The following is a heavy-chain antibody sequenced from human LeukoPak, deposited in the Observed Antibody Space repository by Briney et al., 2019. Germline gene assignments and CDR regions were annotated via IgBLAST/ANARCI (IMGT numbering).Heavy chain of an antibody. CDR2: ISSGRSYI. J-gene: IGHJ6*03. D-gene: IGHD1-1*01. CDR1: GFAFNTYT. CDR3: ARAVTVAWSERRPGYYYMDV. Sequence: PGGSLRLSCAASGFAFNTYTMNWVRQAPGKGLEWVSSISSGRSYIYYADSVKGRFTISRDNAKNSLYLQMNSLRAEDTAIYYCARAVTVAWSERRPGYYYMDVWGKGTTVTVSS. V-gene: IGHV3-21*01.